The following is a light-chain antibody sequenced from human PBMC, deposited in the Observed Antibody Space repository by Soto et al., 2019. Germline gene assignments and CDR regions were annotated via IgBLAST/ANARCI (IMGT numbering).Light chain of an antibody. V-gene: IGLV2-11*01. CDR2: DVD. Sequence: QSALTQPRSVSGSPGQSVAISCTGTSSDVGGYNYVSWYQQHPGKAPKVVIYDVDKRPSGVPDRFSGSKSGNTASLTISGLQAEDEADYYCCSNAGRPDVFGTGTKV. CDR3: CSNAGRPDV. CDR1: SSDVGGYNY. J-gene: IGLJ1*01.